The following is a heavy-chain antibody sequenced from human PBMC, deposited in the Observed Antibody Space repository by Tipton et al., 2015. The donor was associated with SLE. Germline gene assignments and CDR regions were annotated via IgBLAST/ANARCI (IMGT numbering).Heavy chain of an antibody. CDR1: GGSISSYY. CDR3: ARVVAAVDYYYYYRDV. V-gene: IGHV4-59*01. D-gene: IGHD6-13*01. Sequence: TLSLTCTVSGGSISSYYWSWIRQPPGKGLEWIGYIYYSGSTNYNPSPKSRVTISVDTSKNQFSLKLSSVTAADTAVYYCARVVAAVDYYYYYRDVWGKGTTVTVSS. CDR2: IYYSGST. J-gene: IGHJ6*03.